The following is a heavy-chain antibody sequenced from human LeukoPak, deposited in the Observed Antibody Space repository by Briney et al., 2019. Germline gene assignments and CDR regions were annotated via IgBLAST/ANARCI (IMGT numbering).Heavy chain of an antibody. CDR3: AKSNHPGSPAAAGTDY. CDR1: GFTFSSYA. J-gene: IGHJ4*02. CDR2: ISGSGGST. D-gene: IGHD6-13*01. V-gene: IGHV3-23*01. Sequence: GGSLRLSCAASGFTFSSYAMSWVRQAPGKGLEWVSAISGSGGSTYYADSVKGRFTISRDNSKNTLYLQMNSLRAEDTAVYYCAKSNHPGSPAAAGTDYWGQGTLVTVSS.